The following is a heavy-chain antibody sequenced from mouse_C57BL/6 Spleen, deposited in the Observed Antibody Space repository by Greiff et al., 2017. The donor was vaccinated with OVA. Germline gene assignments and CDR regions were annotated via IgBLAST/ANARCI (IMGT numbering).Heavy chain of an antibody. CDR1: GYTFTSYW. CDR3: ARSHYGRAWFAY. V-gene: IGHV1-55*01. Sequence: QVQLQQPGAELVKPGASVKMSCKASGYTFTSYWITWVKQRPGQGLEWIGDIYPGSGSTNYNEKFKSKATLTVDTSSSPAYMQLSSLTSEDSAVYYGARSHYGRAWFAYWGQGTLVTVSA. J-gene: IGHJ3*01. D-gene: IGHD1-1*02. CDR2: IYPGSGST.